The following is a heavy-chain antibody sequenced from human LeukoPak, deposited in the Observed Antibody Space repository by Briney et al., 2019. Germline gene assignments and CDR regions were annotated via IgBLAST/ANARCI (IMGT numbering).Heavy chain of an antibody. CDR1: GFSFSTYA. CDR2: ISDSGGST. D-gene: IGHD3-3*01. V-gene: IGHV3-23*01. Sequence: PGGSLRLSCAASGFSFSTYAMSWVRQAPGKGLEWVSVISDSGGSTSCADSVKGRFTISRDNSKKTLNLQMNSLRADDSAVYYCANRKTFGFDSWAQGILVTVSS. CDR3: ANRKTFGFDS. J-gene: IGHJ4*02.